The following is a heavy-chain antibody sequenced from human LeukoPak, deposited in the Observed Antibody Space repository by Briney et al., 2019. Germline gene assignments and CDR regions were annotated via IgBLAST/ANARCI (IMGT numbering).Heavy chain of an antibody. CDR2: ISSNGGST. CDR1: GFTFSSYA. J-gene: IGHJ4*02. Sequence: GGSLRLSCSASGFTFSSYAMHWVRQAPGKGLEYVPAISSNGGSTYYADSVKGRFTISRDNSKNTLYLQMSSLRAEDTAVYYCVKGPPYCSGGSCYSGYWGQGTLVTVSS. V-gene: IGHV3-64D*06. D-gene: IGHD2-15*01. CDR3: VKGPPYCSGGSCYSGY.